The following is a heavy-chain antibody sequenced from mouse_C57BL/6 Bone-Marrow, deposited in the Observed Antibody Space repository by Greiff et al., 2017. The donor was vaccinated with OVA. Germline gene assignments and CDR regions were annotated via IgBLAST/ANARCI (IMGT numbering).Heavy chain of an antibody. CDR3: APYYYGSSYDFFDY. D-gene: IGHD1-1*01. J-gene: IGHJ2*01. Sequence: VQLQQPGAELVRPGTSVKLSCKASGYTFTSYWMHWVKQRPGQGLEWIGVIDPSDSYTNYNQKFKGKATLTVDTSSSTAYMQLSSLTSEDSAVYYCAPYYYGSSYDFFDYWGQGTTLTVSS. V-gene: IGHV1-59*01. CDR1: GYTFTSYW. CDR2: IDPSDSYT.